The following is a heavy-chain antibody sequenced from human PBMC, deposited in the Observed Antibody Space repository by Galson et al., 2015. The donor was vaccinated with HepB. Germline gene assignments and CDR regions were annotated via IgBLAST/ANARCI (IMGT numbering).Heavy chain of an antibody. V-gene: IGHV3-30*18. Sequence: SLRLSCAASGFTFSSYGMHWVRQAPGKGLEWVAVISYDGSNKYYADSVKGRFTISRDNSKNTLYLQMNSLRAEDTAVYYCAKAAPTPDYWGQGTLVTVSS. CDR1: GFTFSSYG. CDR2: ISYDGSNK. CDR3: AKAAPTPDY. J-gene: IGHJ4*02.